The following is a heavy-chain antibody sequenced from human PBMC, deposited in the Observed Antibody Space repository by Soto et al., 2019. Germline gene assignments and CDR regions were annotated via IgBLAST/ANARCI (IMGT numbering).Heavy chain of an antibody. J-gene: IGHJ4*02. CDR3: ARAPATIWLGESALDY. CDR1: GFTFSSYS. D-gene: IGHD3-10*01. Sequence: GGSLRLSCAASGFTFSSYSMNWVRQAPGKGLEWVSYISSSSSTIYYADSVKGRFTISRDNAKNSLYLQMNSLRDEDTAVYYCARAPATIWLGESALDYWGQGTLVTVSS. V-gene: IGHV3-48*02. CDR2: ISSSSSTI.